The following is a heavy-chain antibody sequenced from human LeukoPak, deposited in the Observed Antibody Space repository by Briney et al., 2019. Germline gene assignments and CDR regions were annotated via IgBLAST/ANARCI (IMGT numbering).Heavy chain of an antibody. V-gene: IGHV3-23*01. CDR1: GFTFSSYA. Sequence: GGSLRLSCAASGFTFSSYAMSWVRQAPGKGLEWVSAISGSGGSTYYADSVKGRFTISRDNSKNTLYLQMNSLRAEDTAVYYCAKDDDILTGYYGMDVWGKGTTVTASS. D-gene: IGHD3-9*01. CDR2: ISGSGGST. CDR3: AKDDDILTGYYGMDV. J-gene: IGHJ6*04.